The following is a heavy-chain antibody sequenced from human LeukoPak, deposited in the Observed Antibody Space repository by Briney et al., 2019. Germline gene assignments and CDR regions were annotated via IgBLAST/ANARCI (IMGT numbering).Heavy chain of an antibody. CDR3: ARDSPRITGARSFDY. D-gene: IGHD1-20*01. V-gene: IGHV1-69*05. CDR1: GGTFSSYA. J-gene: IGHJ4*02. Sequence: SVKVSCKASGGTFSSYAISWVRQAPGQGLEWMGGIIPIFGTANYAQKFQGRVTITTDESTSTAYMVLSSLRSEDTAVYYCARDSPRITGARSFDYWGQGTLVTVSS. CDR2: IIPIFGTA.